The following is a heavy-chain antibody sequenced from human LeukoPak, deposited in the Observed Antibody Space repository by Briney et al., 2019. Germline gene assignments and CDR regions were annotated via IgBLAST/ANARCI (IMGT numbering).Heavy chain of an antibody. Sequence: GASVKVSCKASGYTFTSYDINWVRQATGQGLEWMGWMNTNSGNTGYAQKLQGRVTMTRNTSISTAYMELSSLRSEDTAVYYCASRGYGEVDYWGQGTLVTVSS. CDR3: ASRGYGEVDY. V-gene: IGHV1-8*01. CDR1: GYTFTSYD. CDR2: MNTNSGNT. D-gene: IGHD4-17*01. J-gene: IGHJ4*02.